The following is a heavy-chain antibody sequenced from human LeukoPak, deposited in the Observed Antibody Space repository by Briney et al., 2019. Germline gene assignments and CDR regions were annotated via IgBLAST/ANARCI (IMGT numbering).Heavy chain of an antibody. Sequence: PGGSLRLSCAASGFTFSSYEMNWVRQAPGKGLEWVSYISSSGSTIYYADPVKGRFTISKDNAKNSLYLQMNSLRAEDTGVYYCARAHLAYSSGWYESELDYWGQGILVTVAS. CDR3: ARAHLAYSSGWYESELDY. CDR1: GFTFSSYE. D-gene: IGHD6-19*01. CDR2: ISSSGSTI. V-gene: IGHV3-48*03. J-gene: IGHJ4*02.